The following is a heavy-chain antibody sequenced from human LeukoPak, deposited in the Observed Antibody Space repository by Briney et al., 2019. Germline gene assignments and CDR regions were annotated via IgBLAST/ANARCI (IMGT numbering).Heavy chain of an antibody. CDR2: ISAYNGNT. D-gene: IGHD6-13*01. Sequence: ASVKVSSTASGYTFTSYGISWVRQAPGQGLEWMGWISAYNGNTNYAQKLQGRVTMTTDTSTSTAYMELRSLRSDDTAVYYCARGGVTEPGIAAAGTLYYYGMDVWGQGTTVTVSS. CDR3: ARGGVTEPGIAAAGTLYYYGMDV. CDR1: GYTFTSYG. V-gene: IGHV1-18*01. J-gene: IGHJ6*02.